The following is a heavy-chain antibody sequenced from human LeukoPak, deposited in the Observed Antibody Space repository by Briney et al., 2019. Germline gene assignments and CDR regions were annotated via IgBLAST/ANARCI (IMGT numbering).Heavy chain of an antibody. V-gene: IGHV5-51*01. CDR2: IYPGDSDT. J-gene: IGHJ3*02. Sequence: TGESLKISCKGSGYSFTSYWIGWVRQMPGKGLEWMGIIYPGDSDTRYSPSFQGQVTISADKSISTAYLQWSSLKASDTAMYYCARRYCSSTSCYRDAFDIWGQGTMVTVSS. CDR1: GYSFTSYW. CDR3: ARRYCSSTSCYRDAFDI. D-gene: IGHD2-2*02.